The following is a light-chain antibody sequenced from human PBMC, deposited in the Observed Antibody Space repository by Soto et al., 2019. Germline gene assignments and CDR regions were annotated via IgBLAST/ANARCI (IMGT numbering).Light chain of an antibody. CDR3: HGYGSPSWT. V-gene: IGKV3-20*01. J-gene: IGKJ1*01. CDR1: QSVTSNY. CDR2: GAS. Sequence: EIGLTQSPGTLSLSPGERATLSCRASQSVTSNYLAWYQQKPGQAPRLLIFGASSRATGIPDKFSGSGSGTDCTLTISRLEPEDFAVYYGHGYGSPSWTFGQGTKVEIK.